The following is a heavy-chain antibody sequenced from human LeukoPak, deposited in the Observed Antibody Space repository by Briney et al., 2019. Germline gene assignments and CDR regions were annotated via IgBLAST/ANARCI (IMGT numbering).Heavy chain of an antibody. D-gene: IGHD2-15*01. CDR3: ARGGSHDY. CDR1: GFTFSSYP. J-gene: IGHJ4*02. Sequence: PGGSLRLSCAASGFTFSSYPMHWVRQAPGKGLEWVAVISYDGSEKHYADSVKGRFTISRDNSKNALYLQMNSLRAEDTAVYYCARGGSHDYWGQGTLVTVSS. CDR2: ISYDGSEK. V-gene: IGHV3-30-3*01.